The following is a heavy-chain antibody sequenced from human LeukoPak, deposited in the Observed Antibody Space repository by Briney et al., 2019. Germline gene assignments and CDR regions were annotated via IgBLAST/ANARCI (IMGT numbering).Heavy chain of an antibody. CDR3: AGIAAVRRRIDY. J-gene: IGHJ4*02. Sequence: SETLSLTCAVYGGSFSGYYWSWIRQPPGKGLEWIGEINHSGSTNYNPSLKSRVTISVDTSKNQFSLKLSSVTAADTAVYYCAGIAAVRRRIDYWGQGTLVTVSS. V-gene: IGHV4-34*01. CDR2: INHSGST. CDR1: GGSFSGYY. D-gene: IGHD6-13*01.